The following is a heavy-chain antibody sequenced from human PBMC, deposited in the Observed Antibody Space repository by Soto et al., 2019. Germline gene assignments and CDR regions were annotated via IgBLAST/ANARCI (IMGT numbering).Heavy chain of an antibody. CDR2: INAGNGNT. CDR1: GYTFTSYA. Sequence: ASVKVSCKASGYTFTSYAMLWVRQAPGQRLEWMGWINAGNGNTKYSQKFQGRVTITRDTSASTAYMELSSLRSEDTAVYYCARDTRCSFGNTWGQGTLVTASS. V-gene: IGHV1-3*01. D-gene: IGHD5-18*01. CDR3: ARDTRCSFGNT. J-gene: IGHJ5*02.